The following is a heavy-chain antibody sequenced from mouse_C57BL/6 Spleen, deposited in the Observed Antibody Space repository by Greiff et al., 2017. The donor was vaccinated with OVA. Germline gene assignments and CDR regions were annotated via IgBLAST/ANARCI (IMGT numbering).Heavy chain of an antibody. J-gene: IGHJ4*01. CDR1: GFTFSSYA. V-gene: IGHV5-4*03. Sequence: EVMLVESGGGLVKPGGSLKLSCAASGFTFSSYAMSWVRQTPEKRLEWVATISDGGSYTYYPDNVKGRFTISRDNAKNNLYLQMSHLKSEDTAMYYCARQLTGTDYYAMDYWGQGTSVTVSS. CDR2: ISDGGSYT. D-gene: IGHD4-1*01. CDR3: ARQLTGTDYYAMDY.